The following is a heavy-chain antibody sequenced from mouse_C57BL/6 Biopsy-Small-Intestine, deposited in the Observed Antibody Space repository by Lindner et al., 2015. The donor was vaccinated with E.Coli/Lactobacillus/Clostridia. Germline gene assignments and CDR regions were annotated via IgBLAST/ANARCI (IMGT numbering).Heavy chain of an antibody. J-gene: IGHJ4*01. V-gene: IGHV1-66*01. D-gene: IGHD1-1*02. CDR1: GYSFSSEA. CDR2: INVDSGKT. CDR3: ARETVSSSGGFYYDL. Sequence: SVKVSCKASGYSFSSEATHWARQAPGQRFEWMGWINVDSGKTKYSEKFQGRVTITRDAFASTVYMELTSLTSEDTALYYCARETVSSSGGFYYDLWGQGTLVTVSS.